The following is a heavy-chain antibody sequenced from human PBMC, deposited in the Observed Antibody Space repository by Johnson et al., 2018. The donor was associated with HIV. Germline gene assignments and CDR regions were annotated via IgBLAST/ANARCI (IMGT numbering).Heavy chain of an antibody. V-gene: IGHV3-15*01. J-gene: IGHJ3*01. CDR2: IKSAGGGGTT. Sequence: VESGGGLVKPGGSLRLSCAASRFTFSDAWMSWVRQAPGKGLEWLGRIKSAGGGGTTDYAAPVKGRFTISRDDSKNTLYLQMNSLRAEDTAVYYCARSPEIGDRLWRAFDVWGQGTMVTVSS. D-gene: IGHD4-17*01. CDR3: ARSPEIGDRLWRAFDV. CDR1: RFTFSDAW.